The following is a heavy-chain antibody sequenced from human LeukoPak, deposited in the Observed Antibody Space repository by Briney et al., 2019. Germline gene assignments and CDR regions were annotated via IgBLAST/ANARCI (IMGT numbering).Heavy chain of an antibody. CDR1: GGSISSGDYY. CDR3: SCYSGLDAFDI. Sequence: SQTLSLTCTVPGGSISSGDYYWSWIRQPPGKGLEWIGYIYYSGSTYYNPSLKSQVTISVDTSKNQFSLKLSSVTAADTAVYYCSCYSGLDAFDIWGQGTMVTVSS. V-gene: IGHV4-30-4*01. D-gene: IGHD2-15*01. J-gene: IGHJ3*02. CDR2: IYYSGST.